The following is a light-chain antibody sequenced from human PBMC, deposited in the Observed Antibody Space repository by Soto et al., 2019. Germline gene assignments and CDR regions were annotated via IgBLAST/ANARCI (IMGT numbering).Light chain of an antibody. CDR3: QHSYSSPWT. V-gene: IGKV1-39*01. CDR2: AAS. J-gene: IGKJ1*01. Sequence: DIPMSQSPSSLSASVGDRVTITCRASQTITYYLNWYQHKPGEAPKLMIFAASNLQDGVPSRFSGSGSGTAITLTTSSLQPEDFPAYFCQHSYSSPWTFGRATRVEIK. CDR1: QTITYY.